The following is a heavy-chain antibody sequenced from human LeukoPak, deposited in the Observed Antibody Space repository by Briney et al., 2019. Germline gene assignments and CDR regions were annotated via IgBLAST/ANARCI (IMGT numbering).Heavy chain of an antibody. CDR2: IYWNDDK. J-gene: IGHJ5*02. V-gene: IGHV2-5*01. D-gene: IGHD3-10*01. CDR3: AHIYITMVRGGPYNWFDP. CDR1: GFSLSTSGVG. Sequence: SGPTLVKPTQTLTLTCTFSGFSLSTSGVGVGWIRQPPGKALEWLALIYWNDDKRYSPSLKSRLTVTKDTSKNQVVLTMTNMDPVDTATYYCAHIYITMVRGGPYNWFDPWGQGTLVTVSS.